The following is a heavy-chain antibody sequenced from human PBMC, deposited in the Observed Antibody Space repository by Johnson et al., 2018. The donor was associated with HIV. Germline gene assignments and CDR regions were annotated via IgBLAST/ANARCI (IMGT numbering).Heavy chain of an antibody. J-gene: IGHJ3*02. Sequence: QVQVVESGGGLVKPGGSLRLSCAASGFTFSDYYMSWIRQAPGKGLEWVSYISSSGSTIYYADSVKGRLTISRDNAKNSLYLQMNSLRAEDTAVYYCAGLPPGIARRAFDIWGQGTMVTVSS. CDR1: GFTFSDYY. CDR3: AGLPPGIARRAFDI. CDR2: ISSSGSTI. D-gene: IGHD6-13*01. V-gene: IGHV3-11*04.